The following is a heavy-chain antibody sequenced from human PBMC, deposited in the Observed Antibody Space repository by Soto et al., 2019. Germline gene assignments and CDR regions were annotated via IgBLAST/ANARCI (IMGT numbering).Heavy chain of an antibody. Sequence: QVQLVQSGAKVKKPGASVKVSCKASGYTFTSYAMHWVRQAPGQRLEWMGWINVGNGNTKYSQRFQGRVTITRDTSASTAYMELSSLRSEDTAVYYCARARIIATFDYWGQGTLVTVSS. CDR3: ARARIIATFDY. D-gene: IGHD6-13*01. CDR2: INVGNGNT. V-gene: IGHV1-3*01. CDR1: GYTFTSYA. J-gene: IGHJ4*02.